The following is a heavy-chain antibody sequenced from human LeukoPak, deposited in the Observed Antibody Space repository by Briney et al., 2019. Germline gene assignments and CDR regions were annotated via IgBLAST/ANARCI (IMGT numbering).Heavy chain of an antibody. V-gene: IGHV3-30*02. J-gene: IGHJ4*02. CDR3: AKDGYPGYYGSGSYSYYFGY. Sequence: GGSLRLSCAASGFTFSSYGMHWVRQAPGKGLEWVAFIRYDGSNKYYADSVKGRFTISGDNSKNTLYLQMNSLRAEDKAVYYCAKDGYPGYYGSGSYSYYFGYWGQGTLVTVSS. D-gene: IGHD3-10*01. CDR1: GFTFSSYG. CDR2: IRYDGSNK.